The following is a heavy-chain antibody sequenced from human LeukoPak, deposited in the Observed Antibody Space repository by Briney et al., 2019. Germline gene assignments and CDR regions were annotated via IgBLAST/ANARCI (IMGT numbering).Heavy chain of an antibody. CDR3: ARVRYCSSTSCWGIDY. CDR1: GGTFSSYA. CDR2: IIPIFGTA. J-gene: IGHJ4*02. D-gene: IGHD2-2*01. V-gene: IGHV1-69*05. Sequence: GASVKVSCKASGGTFSSYAISWVRQAPEQGLEWMGRIIPIFGTANYAQKFQGRVTITTDESTSTAYMELSSLRSEDTAVYYCARVRYCSSTSCWGIDYWGQGTLVTVSS.